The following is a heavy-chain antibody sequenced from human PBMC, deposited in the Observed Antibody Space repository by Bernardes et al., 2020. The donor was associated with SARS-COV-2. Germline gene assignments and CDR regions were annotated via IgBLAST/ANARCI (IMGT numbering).Heavy chain of an antibody. J-gene: IGHJ5*02. D-gene: IGHD2-21*01. CDR3: ARQEPFDIYSPGLLNWFDP. V-gene: IGHV4-39*01. Sequence: SETLSLTCAVSGGSIITDKFYWGWIRQAPGKGLEWIGSILYDGSIDYNPSLADRLTISVDTSGNRFALSLRSVTAADTAVYYCARQEPFDIYSPGLLNWFDPWGQGIMVTVSS. CDR2: ILYDGSI. CDR1: GGSIITDKFY.